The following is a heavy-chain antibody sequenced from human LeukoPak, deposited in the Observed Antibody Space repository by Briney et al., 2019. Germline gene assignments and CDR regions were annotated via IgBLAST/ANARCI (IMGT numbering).Heavy chain of an antibody. CDR3: LASPGYCSSTSCYMIDY. J-gene: IGHJ4*02. CDR2: IIPIFGTA. CDR1: GGTFSSYA. D-gene: IGHD2-2*02. Sequence: ASVKVSCKASGGTFSSYAISWVRQAPGQGLEWMGGIIPIFGTANYAQKFQGRVTITADESTSTAYMELSSLRSEDTAVYYCLASPGYCSSTSCYMIDYWGQGTLVTVSP. V-gene: IGHV1-69*01.